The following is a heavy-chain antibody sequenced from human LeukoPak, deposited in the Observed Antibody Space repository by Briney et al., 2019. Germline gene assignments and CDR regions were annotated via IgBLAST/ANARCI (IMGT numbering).Heavy chain of an antibody. CDR3: AVHVCSGGSCYSEDYGMDV. CDR2: IIPIFGTA. J-gene: IGHJ6*04. D-gene: IGHD2-15*01. V-gene: IGHV1-69*13. Sequence: SVMVSCKASGGTFSSYAISWVRQAPGQGLEWMGGIIPIFGTANYAQKFQGRVTITADESTSTAYMELSSLRSEDTAVYYCAVHVCSGGSCYSEDYGMDVWGKGTTVTVSS. CDR1: GGTFSSYA.